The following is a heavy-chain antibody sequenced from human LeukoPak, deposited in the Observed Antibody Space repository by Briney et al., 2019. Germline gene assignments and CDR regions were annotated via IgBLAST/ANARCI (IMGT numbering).Heavy chain of an antibody. CDR2: IYYSGST. CDR1: GGSISSYY. V-gene: IGHV4-59*08. Sequence: ASETLSLTCTVSGGSISSYYWSWIRQPPGKGLEWIGYIYYSGSTNYNPSLKSRVTISVDTSKNQFSLKVSSVTAADTAVYYCARYYCSSGTCYHFDYWGQETLVTVSS. CDR3: ARYYCSSGTCYHFDY. J-gene: IGHJ4*02. D-gene: IGHD2-15*01.